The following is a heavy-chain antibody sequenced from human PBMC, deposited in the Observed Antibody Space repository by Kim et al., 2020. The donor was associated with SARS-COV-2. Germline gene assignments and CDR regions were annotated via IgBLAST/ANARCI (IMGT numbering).Heavy chain of an antibody. CDR1: GYTFTSYG. CDR2: ISAYNGNT. D-gene: IGHD3-9*01. Sequence: ASVKVSCKASGYTFTSYGISWVRQAPGQGLEWMGWISAYNGNTNYAQKLQGRVTMTTDTSTSTAYMELRSLRSDDTAVYYCARGIYYDILTGYYELGWFDPWGQGTLVTVSS. V-gene: IGHV1-18*01. J-gene: IGHJ5*02. CDR3: ARGIYYDILTGYYELGWFDP.